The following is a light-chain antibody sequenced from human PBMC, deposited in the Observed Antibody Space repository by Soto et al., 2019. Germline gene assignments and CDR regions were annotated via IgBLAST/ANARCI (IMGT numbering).Light chain of an antibody. V-gene: IGKV3-20*01. CDR2: GAS. CDR1: QSVSSSY. J-gene: IGKJ4*01. Sequence: EIVLTQSPATLSLSPGEGATLSCLASQSVSSSYLAWYQQKPGQAPRLLIYGASSRATGIPDRFSGGGSGTDFTLTISRLEPEDFAVYYCQQFSSYPLTFGGGTKVDIK. CDR3: QQFSSYPLT.